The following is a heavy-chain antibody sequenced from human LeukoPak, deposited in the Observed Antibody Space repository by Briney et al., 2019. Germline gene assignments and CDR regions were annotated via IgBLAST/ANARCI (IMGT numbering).Heavy chain of an antibody. D-gene: IGHD6-6*01. CDR3: ARVVAGSSSGPLDY. Sequence: ASVKVSCKASGYTFTSYGISWVRQAPGQGLEWMGWISAYNGNTNYAQKLQGRVTMTTDTSTSTAYMELRSLRSDDTAVCYCARVVAGSSSGPLDYWGQGTLVTVSS. V-gene: IGHV1-18*01. CDR1: GYTFTSYG. J-gene: IGHJ4*02. CDR2: ISAYNGNT.